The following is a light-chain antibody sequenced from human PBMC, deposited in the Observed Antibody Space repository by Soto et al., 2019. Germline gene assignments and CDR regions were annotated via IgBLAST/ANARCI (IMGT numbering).Light chain of an antibody. CDR2: EVN. J-gene: IGLJ3*02. CDR1: SSDVGGYDY. V-gene: IGLV2-14*01. Sequence: QSVLTQPASVSGSPGQSITISCTGTSSDVGGYDYVSWYQHYPGKAPKLMIFEVNNRPSGVSFRFSGSKTGNTASLTISGLQAEDEADYFCSSFSSSITWVFGGGTKLTVL. CDR3: SSFSSSITWV.